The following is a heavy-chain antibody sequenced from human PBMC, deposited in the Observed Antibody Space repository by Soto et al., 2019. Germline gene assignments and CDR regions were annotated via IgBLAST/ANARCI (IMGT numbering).Heavy chain of an antibody. Sequence: PWESLNISCKGSGYSFSSYYIAWVRQMPGKGLEWMGTIYPGDSDTRYSPSFQGHVTISADKSIATAFLQWGSLKASDTAMYYCARYGMAPIDFWGPGTLVTVSS. V-gene: IGHV5-51*01. CDR2: IYPGDSDT. CDR3: ARYGMAPIDF. D-gene: IGHD4-17*01. J-gene: IGHJ4*02. CDR1: GYSFSSYY.